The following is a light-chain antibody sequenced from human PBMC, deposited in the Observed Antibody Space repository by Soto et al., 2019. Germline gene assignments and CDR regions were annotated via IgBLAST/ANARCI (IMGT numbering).Light chain of an antibody. J-gene: IGKJ5*01. CDR2: NAF. Sequence: EIVLTQSPATLSVSPGERATLSCRASQNIDNKLVWYQQKPGQAPSLLLSNAFTRAPGIPARFSGSGFGTEFTLTISSLQPEDFAIYYCQQYKSWWPITFGQGTRLEI. V-gene: IGKV3-15*01. CDR3: QQYKSWWPIT. CDR1: QNIDNK.